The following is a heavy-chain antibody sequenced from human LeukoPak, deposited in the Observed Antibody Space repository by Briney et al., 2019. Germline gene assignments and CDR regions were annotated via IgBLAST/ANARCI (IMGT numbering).Heavy chain of an antibody. V-gene: IGHV1-46*01. CDR1: GYTFTGYY. CDR3: ARGPSQIQSSGGFGL. CDR2: INPSGGTS. Sequence: ASVKVSCKASGYTFTGYYMHWVRQPPGQGLEWLGIINPSGGTSTYAQKFQGRVTMTRDTSTSTVYMELSSLRSEDTAVYYCARGPSQIQSSGGFGLWGQGTLVTVSS. D-gene: IGHD6-19*01. J-gene: IGHJ4*02.